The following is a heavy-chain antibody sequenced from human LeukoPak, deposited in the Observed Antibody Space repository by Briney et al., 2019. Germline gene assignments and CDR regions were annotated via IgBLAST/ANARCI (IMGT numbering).Heavy chain of an antibody. CDR2: IIPIFGIA. CDR3: ARDNPDYSPWDYYYYGMDV. D-gene: IGHD2-15*01. Sequence: SMKVSCKASGGTFSSYAISWVRQAPGQGLEWMGRIIPIFGIANYAQKFQGRVTITADKSTSTAYMELSSLRSEDTAVYYCARDNPDYSPWDYYYYGMDVWGHGTTVTVSS. CDR1: GGTFSSYA. V-gene: IGHV1-69*04. J-gene: IGHJ6*02.